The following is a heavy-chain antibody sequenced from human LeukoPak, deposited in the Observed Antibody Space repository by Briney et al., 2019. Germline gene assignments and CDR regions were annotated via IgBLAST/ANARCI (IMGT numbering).Heavy chain of an antibody. Sequence: SETLSLTCAVYGGSFSGYYWSWIRQPPGKGREWIGEINHSGSTNYNPSLKSRVTISVDTSKNQFSLKLSSVTAADTAVYYCASLTLYSGSFHFDYWGQGTLGTVSS. CDR1: GGSFSGYY. CDR2: INHSGST. J-gene: IGHJ4*02. V-gene: IGHV4-34*01. CDR3: ASLTLYSGSFHFDY. D-gene: IGHD1-26*01.